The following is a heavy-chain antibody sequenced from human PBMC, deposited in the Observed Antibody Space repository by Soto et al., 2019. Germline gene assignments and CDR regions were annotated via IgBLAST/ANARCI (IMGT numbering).Heavy chain of an antibody. CDR3: ARGGYYFYMDV. Sequence: SETLSLTCAVSGGSIRISNWWSWVRQTPGKGLEWIGQIHHSGSTNYSPSLTSRVTISVDKSKNQFSLKMNSVTAADTAVYYCARGGYYFYMDVWGKGTTVTVSS. CDR2: IHHSGST. CDR1: GGSIRISNW. V-gene: IGHV4-4*02. J-gene: IGHJ6*03. D-gene: IGHD1-26*01.